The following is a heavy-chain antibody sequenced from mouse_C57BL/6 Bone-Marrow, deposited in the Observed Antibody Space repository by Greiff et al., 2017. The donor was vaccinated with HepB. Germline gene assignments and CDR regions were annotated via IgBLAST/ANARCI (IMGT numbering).Heavy chain of an antibody. V-gene: IGHV5-6*01. Sequence: EVQLVESGGDLVKPGGSLKLSCAASGFTFSSYGMSWVRQTPDKRLEWVATISSGGSYTYYPDSVKGRFTISRDNAKNTLYLQMRRLKSEDTAMYYCERGAGGDDWGQGTTLTVSS. J-gene: IGHJ2*01. CDR3: ERGAGGDD. CDR1: GFTFSSYG. CDR2: ISSGGSYT.